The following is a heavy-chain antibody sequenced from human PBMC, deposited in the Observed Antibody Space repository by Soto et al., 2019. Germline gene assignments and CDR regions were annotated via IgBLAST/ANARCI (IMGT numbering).Heavy chain of an antibody. J-gene: IGHJ3*02. CDR2: MNPNSGNT. D-gene: IGHD6-19*01. CDR1: GYTFTSYD. CDR3: ERGRRAVSYADAFEI. V-gene: IGHV1-8*01. Sequence: ASVKVSCKASGYTFTSYDINWVRQATGQGLEWMGWMNPNSGNTGYAQKFQGRVTMTRNTSISTAYMELSSLRYEDTAVYYCERGRRAVSYADAFEIWGQGTMVTVSS.